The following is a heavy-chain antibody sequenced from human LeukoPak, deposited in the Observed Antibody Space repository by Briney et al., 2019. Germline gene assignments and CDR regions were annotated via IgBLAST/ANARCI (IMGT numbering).Heavy chain of an antibody. Sequence: ASVKVSCKASGFTFTNYTMQWVRQAPGQRLEWMGWINAGNGHTRYSQRFQGRVTITRDTSATTAYMEVTSLRSEDTAVYYCARGIWTRTVSSYYLDYWGQGTLVTVSS. CDR3: ARGIWTRTVSSYYLDY. V-gene: IGHV1-3*01. J-gene: IGHJ4*02. D-gene: IGHD3/OR15-3a*01. CDR2: INAGNGHT. CDR1: GFTFTNYT.